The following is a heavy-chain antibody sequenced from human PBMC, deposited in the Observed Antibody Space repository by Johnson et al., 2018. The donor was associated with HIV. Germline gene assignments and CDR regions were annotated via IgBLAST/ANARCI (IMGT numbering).Heavy chain of an antibody. D-gene: IGHD3-3*01. CDR3: AKDGLWMAFDI. Sequence: VQLVESGGGLVQPGGSLRLSCAASGFAFSSYAVTWVRQTSGKGLEWVSAISGSGGSTYYADSVKGRFTISRDNSKRTLYLQMNSLRAEDTAVYYWAKDGLWMAFDIWGQGTMVTVSS. CDR2: ISGSGGST. V-gene: IGHV3-23*04. CDR1: GFAFSSYA. J-gene: IGHJ3*02.